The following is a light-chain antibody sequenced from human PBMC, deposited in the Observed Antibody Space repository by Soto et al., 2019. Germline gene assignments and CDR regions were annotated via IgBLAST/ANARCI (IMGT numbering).Light chain of an antibody. CDR3: QQRVNWPPT. CDR1: QSVSDY. CDR2: DAS. J-gene: IGKJ4*01. V-gene: IGKV3-11*01. Sequence: VLTQSPARLSLSPGERATLSCRAGQSVSDYLAWYQQKPGQPPRLLFFDASNRATGVPDSFSAGGSETDFTLIISSLEPEDFAVYYCQQRVNWPPTFGGGTKVEI.